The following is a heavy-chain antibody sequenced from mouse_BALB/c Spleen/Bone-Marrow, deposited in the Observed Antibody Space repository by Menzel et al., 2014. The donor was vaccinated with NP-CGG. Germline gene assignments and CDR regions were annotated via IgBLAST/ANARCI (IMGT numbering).Heavy chain of an antibody. V-gene: IGHV2-9*02. Sequence: VQLVESGPGLVSPSQSLSIPCTVSGFSLTSYGVHWVRQPPGKGLEWLGVIWAGGSTNYNSALMSRLSISKDNSKSQVFLKMNSLQTDDTAMYYCARGSSTMITTVFAYWGQGTLVTVSA. CDR2: IWAGGST. CDR3: ARGSSTMITTVFAY. D-gene: IGHD2-4*01. J-gene: IGHJ3*01. CDR1: GFSLTSYG.